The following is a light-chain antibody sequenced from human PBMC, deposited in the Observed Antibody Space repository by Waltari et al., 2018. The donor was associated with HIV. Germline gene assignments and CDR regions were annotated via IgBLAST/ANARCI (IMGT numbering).Light chain of an antibody. CDR2: SNN. CDR3: ATWDDSPDGPV. Sequence: QSVLTQPPSASGTPGQRVTISRSGSSSNIGSNTVNWYQHLPGTAPKLLIYSNNQRPSGVPDRFSGSKSGTSASLAISGLQSEDEADYYCATWDDSPDGPVFGGGTKLTVL. CDR1: SSNIGSNT. V-gene: IGLV1-44*01. J-gene: IGLJ3*02.